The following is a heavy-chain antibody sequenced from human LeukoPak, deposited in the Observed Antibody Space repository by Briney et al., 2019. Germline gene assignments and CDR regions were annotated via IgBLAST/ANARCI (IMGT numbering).Heavy chain of an antibody. V-gene: IGHV4-59*01. CDR1: GGSISSYY. D-gene: IGHD1-26*01. Sequence: SETLSLTCTVSGGSISSYYWSWIRQPPGKGLEWIGYIYYSGGTNYNPSLKSRVTISVDTSKNQFSLKLSYVTAADTAVYFCAREGFSGSYYDYWGQGTLVTVSS. CDR2: IYYSGGT. J-gene: IGHJ4*02. CDR3: AREGFSGSYYDY.